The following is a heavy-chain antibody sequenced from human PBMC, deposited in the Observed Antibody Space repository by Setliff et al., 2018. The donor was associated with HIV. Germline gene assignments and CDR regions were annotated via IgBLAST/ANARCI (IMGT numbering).Heavy chain of an antibody. Sequence: SETLSLTCTVSGGSITSRSYYWGWVRQPPGKGLEWVGSIYHTGSSYYNPSLGSRVTVSVDTSNSQFSLNLRSVTAADTAVYYCASMYSGYDQDYFDYWGQGTLVTAPQ. CDR2: IYHTGSS. D-gene: IGHD5-12*01. V-gene: IGHV4-39*07. CDR3: ASMYSGYDQDYFDY. J-gene: IGHJ4*02. CDR1: GGSITSRSYY.